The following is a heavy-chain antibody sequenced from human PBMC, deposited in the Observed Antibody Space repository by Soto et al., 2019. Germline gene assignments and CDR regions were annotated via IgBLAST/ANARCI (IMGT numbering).Heavy chain of an antibody. J-gene: IGHJ6*04. CDR3: ARDFQISIFGALLTPGSYYGMHV. V-gene: IGHV4-61*01. Sequence: SETLSHTCTVSGGSVSSVSYYWIWIRQPPGKGLEWIGYIYYSGSTNYNPSLKSRVTISVDTSKNQFSLKLSSVTAADTAVYYCARDFQISIFGALLTPGSYYGMHVPGKG. CDR1: GGSVSSVSYY. D-gene: IGHD3-3*02. CDR2: IYYSGST.